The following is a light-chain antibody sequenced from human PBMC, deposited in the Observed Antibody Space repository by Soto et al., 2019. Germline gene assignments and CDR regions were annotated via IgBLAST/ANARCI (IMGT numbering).Light chain of an antibody. Sequence: EVLMTQYPNTLSLSPGERATLSCRASQSVSSSQLAWYQQKPGQAPRLLMYGASSRATGIPDRLSGSGSGTDFTLTISRLEPEDFAVYYCPQSARSPIPFAQGTRLEIK. V-gene: IGKV3-20*01. CDR3: PQSARSPIP. CDR2: GAS. CDR1: QSVSSSQ. J-gene: IGKJ5*01.